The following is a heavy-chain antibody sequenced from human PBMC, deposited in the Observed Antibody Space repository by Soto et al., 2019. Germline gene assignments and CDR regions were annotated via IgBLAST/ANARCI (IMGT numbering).Heavy chain of an antibody. Sequence: SETLSLTCTVSGGSLGSYYWSWIRQPPGKGLEWIGYVFYTGRANYNASLKSRVSISLDTSNYQFSLKLSSVTAADTAVYYCARSITIFGVLSYGMDVWGQGTTVTVSS. CDR1: GGSLGSYY. CDR2: VFYTGRA. CDR3: ARSITIFGVLSYGMDV. V-gene: IGHV4-59*08. J-gene: IGHJ6*02. D-gene: IGHD3-3*01.